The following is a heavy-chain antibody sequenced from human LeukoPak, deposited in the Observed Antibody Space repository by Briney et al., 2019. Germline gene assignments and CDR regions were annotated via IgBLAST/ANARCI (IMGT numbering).Heavy chain of an antibody. CDR2: ISYDGSNK. J-gene: IGHJ4*02. V-gene: IGHV3-30-3*02. D-gene: IGHD2-15*01. Sequence: AGGSLRLSCAASGFTFSSYAMHWVRQAPGKGLEWVAVISYDGSNKYYADSVKGRFTISRDNSKNTLYLQMNSLRAEDTAVYYCAKRLVVVAFAYYFDYWGQGTLVTVSS. CDR3: AKRLVVVAFAYYFDY. CDR1: GFTFSSYA.